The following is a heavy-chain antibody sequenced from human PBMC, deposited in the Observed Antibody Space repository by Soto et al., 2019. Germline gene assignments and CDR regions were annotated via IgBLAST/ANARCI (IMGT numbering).Heavy chain of an antibody. D-gene: IGHD3-9*01. J-gene: IGHJ4*02. CDR1: GYTFNRYA. CDR3: ARDRWGNLRTFDWLVEVGYYFDY. Sequence: QAQLVQSGAEVKRPGASVKVSCTATGYTFNRYAMHWLRQAPGQRPEWMGWINTANGNTKYSQKFQGRVTITRDTSAGTASMELSSLRSEDTAVYYCARDRWGNLRTFDWLVEVGYYFDYWGQGTLVTVSS. CDR2: INTANGNT. V-gene: IGHV1-3*04.